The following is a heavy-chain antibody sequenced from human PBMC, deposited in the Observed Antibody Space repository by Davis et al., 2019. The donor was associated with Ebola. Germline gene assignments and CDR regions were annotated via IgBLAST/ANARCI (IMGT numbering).Heavy chain of an antibody. CDR2: IYYSGST. J-gene: IGHJ5*02. Sequence: SETLSLTCTVSGGSISSSSYYWGWIRQPPGKGLEWIGSIYYSGSTYYNPSLKSRVTISVDTSKDQFSLKRGSVTAADTAVYYCARHPSVLRSFLVDPWGQGTQVTVSS. CDR3: ARHPSVLRSFLVDP. D-gene: IGHD3-3*01. V-gene: IGHV4-39*01. CDR1: GGSISSSSYY.